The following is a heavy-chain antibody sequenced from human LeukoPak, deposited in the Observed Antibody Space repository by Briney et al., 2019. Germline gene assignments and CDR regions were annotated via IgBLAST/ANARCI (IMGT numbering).Heavy chain of an antibody. D-gene: IGHD2-8*01. Sequence: PSETLSLTCTVSGGSISSYYWSWLRQPPGKGLEWIGYIYYSGSTNYNPSLKSRVTISVDTSKNQFSLKLSSVTAADTAVYYCARDGGYCTNGVCYTQGPFDYWGQGTLVTVSS. CDR1: GGSISSYY. J-gene: IGHJ4*02. CDR3: ARDGGYCTNGVCYTQGPFDY. V-gene: IGHV4-59*01. CDR2: IYYSGST.